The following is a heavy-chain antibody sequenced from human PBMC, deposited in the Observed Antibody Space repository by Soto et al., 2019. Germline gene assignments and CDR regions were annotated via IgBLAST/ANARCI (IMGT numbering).Heavy chain of an antibody. CDR1: GYSFNSYW. CDR3: ARVKQYCSSTSCYYYYMDV. Sequence: GEALKISCKGSGYSFNSYWIGWGRQMPGESLEWMGIIYPGDSDTRYSPSFQGQVTISADKSISTAYLQWSSLKASDTAMYYCARVKQYCSSTSCYYYYMDVWGKGTTVTVS. CDR2: IYPGDSDT. V-gene: IGHV5-51*01. D-gene: IGHD2-2*01. J-gene: IGHJ6*03.